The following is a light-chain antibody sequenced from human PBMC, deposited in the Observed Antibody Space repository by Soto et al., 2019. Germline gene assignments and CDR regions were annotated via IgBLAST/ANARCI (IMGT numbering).Light chain of an antibody. J-gene: IGKJ1*01. CDR2: GAS. V-gene: IGKV3-20*01. CDR3: QQYVSSPLT. CDR1: QSVSSIY. Sequence: EVVLTQSPGTLSLSPGESATLSCRASQSVSSIYLAWYQQKPGQAPRLLIYGASSRATGVPDRFSGSGSGIDFTLSISRLEPDDFAVYYCQQYVSSPLTFGQGTKVDI.